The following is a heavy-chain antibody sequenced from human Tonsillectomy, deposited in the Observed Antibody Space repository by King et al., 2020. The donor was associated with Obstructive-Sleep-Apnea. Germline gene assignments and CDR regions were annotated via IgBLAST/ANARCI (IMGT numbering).Heavy chain of an antibody. V-gene: IGHV3-48*04. Sequence: QLVQSGGGLVQPGGSLRLSCAASGFTFSSYSMNWVRQAPGKGLEWVSYISSISSTIYYADSVKGRFTISRDNAKNSLYLQMNSLRAEETAVYYCARQYSSSLYYFDYWGQGTLVTVSS. D-gene: IGHD6-6*01. CDR1: GFTFSSYS. CDR2: ISSISSTI. CDR3: ARQYSSSLYYFDY. J-gene: IGHJ4*02.